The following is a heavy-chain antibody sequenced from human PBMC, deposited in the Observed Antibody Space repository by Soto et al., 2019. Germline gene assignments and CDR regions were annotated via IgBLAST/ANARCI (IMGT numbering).Heavy chain of an antibody. D-gene: IGHD3-10*01. J-gene: IGHJ4*02. Sequence: GGSLRLSCAASGFTFSSYSMNWVRQAPGKGLEWVSYISSSSSTIYYTDSVKGRFTISRDNAKNSLYLQMNSLRAEDTAVYYCARDAHSGFDYWGQGTLVTVSS. CDR2: ISSSSSTI. CDR3: ARDAHSGFDY. CDR1: GFTFSSYS. V-gene: IGHV3-48*01.